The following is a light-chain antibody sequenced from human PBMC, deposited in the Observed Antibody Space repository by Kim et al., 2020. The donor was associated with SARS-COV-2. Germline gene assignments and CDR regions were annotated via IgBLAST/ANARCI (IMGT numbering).Light chain of an antibody. CDR1: SLRSYY. Sequence: ALGQNVRITCQGDSLRSYYASWYQQKPGQAPVLVIYGKNNRPSGIPDRFSGSSSGNTASLTITGDQAEDEADYYCNSRDSSGNVVFGGGTQLTVL. V-gene: IGLV3-19*01. CDR3: NSRDSSGNVV. J-gene: IGLJ2*01. CDR2: GKN.